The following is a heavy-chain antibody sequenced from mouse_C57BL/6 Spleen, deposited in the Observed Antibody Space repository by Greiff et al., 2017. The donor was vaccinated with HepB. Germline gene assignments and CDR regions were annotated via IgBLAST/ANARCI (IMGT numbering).Heavy chain of an antibody. J-gene: IGHJ3*01. D-gene: IGHD3-1*01. V-gene: IGHV1-5*01. Sequence: VQLQQSGTVLARPGASVKMSCKTSGYTFTSYWMHWVKQRPGQGLEWIGAIYPGNSDTSYNQKFKGKAKLTAVTSASTAYMELSSLTNEDSAVYYCTRSGDPFAYWGQGTLVTVSA. CDR2: IYPGNSDT. CDR1: GYTFTSYW. CDR3: TRSGDPFAY.